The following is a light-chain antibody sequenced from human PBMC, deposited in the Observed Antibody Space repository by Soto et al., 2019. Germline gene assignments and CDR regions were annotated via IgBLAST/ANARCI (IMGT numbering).Light chain of an antibody. Sequence: QSVLTQPASVSGSPGQSITISCTGTSSDIGGFNYVSWYQHHPGKAPKLMIHNVSSRPSGVSDRVSGSKSGYTASLTISGLQAEDEADYYCSSYTTTRTVVFGGGTKVTVL. CDR2: NVS. J-gene: IGLJ2*01. CDR1: SSDIGGFNY. V-gene: IGLV2-14*03. CDR3: SSYTTTRTVV.